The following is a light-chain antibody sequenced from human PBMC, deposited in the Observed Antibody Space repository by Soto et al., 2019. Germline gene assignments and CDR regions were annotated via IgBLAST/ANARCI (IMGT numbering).Light chain of an antibody. CDR3: HQYNNWPPWT. V-gene: IGKV3-15*01. CDR2: GAS. CDR1: QSVSSN. J-gene: IGKJ1*01. Sequence: EIVTTQSPATLSVSPGERATLSCGASQSVSSNLAWYQQKPGQAPRLLIYGASTRAAGIPARFSGSGSGTEFTLTISSLQSEDYAVYYCHQYNNWPPWTFGQGTKVDI.